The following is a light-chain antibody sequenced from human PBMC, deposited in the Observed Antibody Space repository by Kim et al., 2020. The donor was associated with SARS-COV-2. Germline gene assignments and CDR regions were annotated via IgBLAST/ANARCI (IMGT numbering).Light chain of an antibody. J-gene: IGKJ2*01. Sequence: SPGERAPHSCRASQTVRTNLAWYQQKPGQAPRHLMYGASTRATGIPARFSGSGSGTEFTLTISSLQSEDFAVYYCQQYNNWLMYTFGQGTKLEI. V-gene: IGKV3-15*01. CDR1: QTVRTN. CDR2: GAS. CDR3: QQYNNWLMYT.